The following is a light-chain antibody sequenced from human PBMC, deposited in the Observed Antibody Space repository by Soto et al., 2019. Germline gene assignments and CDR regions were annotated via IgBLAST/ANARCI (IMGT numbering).Light chain of an antibody. CDR2: GAS. J-gene: IGKJ3*01. V-gene: IGKV3-20*01. CDR3: QQYGRLPPIT. CDR1: QPVTSNY. Sequence: EIVLTQAPGTLSLSPGERATISCRASQPVTSNYLAWYQHAPGQAPRLLIYGASVRATGIPARFSGSGSGTDFAPTTSRLEPADFAVYFCQQYGRLPPITFRPGTKVDIK.